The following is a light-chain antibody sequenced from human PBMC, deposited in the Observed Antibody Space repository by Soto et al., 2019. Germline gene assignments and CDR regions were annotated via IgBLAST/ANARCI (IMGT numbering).Light chain of an antibody. CDR1: QSISSN. J-gene: IGKJ4*01. Sequence: EIVLTQSPATPSLSPGGRATLSCRASQSISSNLAWYQQKPGQAPRLIIYAASNRATGIPARFSGSGSGTDFTLTISSLEPEDFAVYYCQQRSRWPLTFGGGTKVDIK. CDR2: AAS. V-gene: IGKV3-11*01. CDR3: QQRSRWPLT.